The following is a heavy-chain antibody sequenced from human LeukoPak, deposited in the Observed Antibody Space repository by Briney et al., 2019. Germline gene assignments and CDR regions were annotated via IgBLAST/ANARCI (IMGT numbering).Heavy chain of an antibody. CDR2: MNPNSGNT. Sequence: ASVKVSCKASGYTFTSYDINWVRQATGQGLEWMGWMNPNSGNTGYAQKFQGRVTMTRNTSISTAYMELSSLRSEDTAVYYCARFPMGCYYYYGMDVWGQGTTVTVSS. CDR3: ARFPMGCYYYYGMDV. D-gene: IGHD3-10*01. CDR1: GYTFTSYD. J-gene: IGHJ6*02. V-gene: IGHV1-8*01.